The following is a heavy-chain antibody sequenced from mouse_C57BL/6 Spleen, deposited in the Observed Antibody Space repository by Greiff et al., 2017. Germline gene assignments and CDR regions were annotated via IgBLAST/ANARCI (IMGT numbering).Heavy chain of an antibody. J-gene: IGHJ2*01. CDR2: IDPANGNT. CDR3: ARGYYYGSSYVRYFDY. D-gene: IGHD1-1*01. V-gene: IGHV14-3*01. Sequence: VQLQQSVAELVRPGASVKLSCTASGFNIKNTYMHWVKQRPEQGLEWIGRIDPANGNTKYAPKFQGKATITADTSSNTAYLQLISLTSEDTAIYYCARGYYYGSSYVRYFDYWGQGTTLTVSS. CDR1: GFNIKNTY.